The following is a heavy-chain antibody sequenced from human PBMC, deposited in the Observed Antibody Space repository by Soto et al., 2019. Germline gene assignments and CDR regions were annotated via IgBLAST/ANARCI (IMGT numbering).Heavy chain of an antibody. CDR2: ISGSGGST. J-gene: IGHJ4*02. CDR3: AKLSVSVVYSSSWPNRNFDD. CDR1: GFTFSSYA. Sequence: GGSLRLSCAASGFTFSSYAMSWFRQAPGKGLEWVSAISGSGGSTYYADSVKGRFTISRDNSKNTLYLQMNSLRAEDTAVYYCAKLSVSVVYSSSWPNRNFDDWGQGTLVTVAS. D-gene: IGHD6-13*01. V-gene: IGHV3-23*01.